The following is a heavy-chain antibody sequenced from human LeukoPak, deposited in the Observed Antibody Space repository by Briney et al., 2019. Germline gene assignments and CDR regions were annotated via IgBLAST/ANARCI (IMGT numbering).Heavy chain of an antibody. V-gene: IGHV4-39*01. CDR1: GGSISSSGSY. CDR2: VLFPGSL. Sequence: SETLSLTCTVSGGSISSSGSYWGWIRQPPGKGLEWIGHVLFPGSLYYNPSLKTRLTISMDTSKDQFSLELKSLTAADTAVYFCVRSGRRYDTTDFIWGQGTVVTVSS. D-gene: IGHD3-3*01. J-gene: IGHJ3*02. CDR3: VRSGRRYDTTDFI.